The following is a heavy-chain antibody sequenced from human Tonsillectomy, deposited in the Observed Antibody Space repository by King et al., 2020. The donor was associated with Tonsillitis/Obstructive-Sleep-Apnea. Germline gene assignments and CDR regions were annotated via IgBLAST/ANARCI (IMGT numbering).Heavy chain of an antibody. J-gene: IGHJ6*03. V-gene: IGHV4-34*01. CDR1: GGSFSGYY. Sequence: VQLQQWGAGLLKPSETLSLTCGVYGGSFSGYYWSWIRQPPGKGLEWIGEINHSGSTDYNSSLKSRGTISRDTSKNQFSLRLTSVTAADTAVYYCGTNAGDYDYYMDVWGKGTTVTVSS. CDR2: INHSGST. CDR3: GTNAGDYDYYMDV. D-gene: IGHD2-2*01.